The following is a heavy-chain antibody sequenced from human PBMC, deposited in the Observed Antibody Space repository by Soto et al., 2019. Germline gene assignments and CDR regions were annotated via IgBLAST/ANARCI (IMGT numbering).Heavy chain of an antibody. CDR3: ARGRWIVSTITSFDY. CDR2: IWYDGRKE. J-gene: IGHJ4*02. CDR1: GFTFSTYG. V-gene: IGHV3-33*01. Sequence: PGGSLRLSCSASGFTFSTYGMHWVRQAPGKGLEWVALIWYDGRKEDYADSVKGRFTISRDNSKNTLYLQMNSLRAEDTAVYYCARGRWIVSTITSFDYWGQGPPVTVSS. D-gene: IGHD5-12*01.